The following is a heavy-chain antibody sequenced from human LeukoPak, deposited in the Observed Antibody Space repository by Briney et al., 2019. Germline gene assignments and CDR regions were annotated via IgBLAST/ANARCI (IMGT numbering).Heavy chain of an antibody. CDR1: GYSISSGYY. D-gene: IGHD2-2*01. J-gene: IGHJ4*02. CDR2: IYHSGST. Sequence: PSETLSLTCAVSGYSISSGYYWGWIRQPPGKGLEWIGSIYHSGSTYYHPSLKSRVTISVDTSKNQFSLKLSSVTAADTAVYYCASLSLCSFGYWGQGTLVAVSS. CDR3: ASLSLCSFGY. V-gene: IGHV4-38-2*01.